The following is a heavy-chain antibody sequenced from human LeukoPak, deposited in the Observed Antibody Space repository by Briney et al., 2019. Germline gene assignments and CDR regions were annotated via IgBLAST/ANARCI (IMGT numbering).Heavy chain of an antibody. D-gene: IGHD3-10*01. J-gene: IGHJ5*02. Sequence: SETLSLTCSVSGGSISSYYWSWIRQPPGKGLEWIGYIYYSGSTNYNPSLKSRVTKSVDTSKHQFSLKLSSVTAADTAVYYCARIYGRPPRFDPWGQGTLITVSS. CDR1: GGSISSYY. CDR2: IYYSGST. CDR3: ARIYGRPPRFDP. V-gene: IGHV4-59*01.